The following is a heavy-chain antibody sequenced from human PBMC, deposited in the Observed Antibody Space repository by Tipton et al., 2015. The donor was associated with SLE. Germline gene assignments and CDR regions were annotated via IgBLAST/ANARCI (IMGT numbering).Heavy chain of an antibody. Sequence: RSLRLSCAASGFTFSSYGMHWVRQGPGKGLEWVAIIWFDGTDKLYTDSVKGRFTISRDNSKSTLYLQMNSLRPEDTAVYYCAKDHGGNSAFDYWGQGVVVTVSS. CDR2: IWFDGTDK. V-gene: IGHV3-33*06. CDR3: AKDHGGNSAFDY. J-gene: IGHJ4*02. CDR1: GFTFSSYG. D-gene: IGHD4-23*01.